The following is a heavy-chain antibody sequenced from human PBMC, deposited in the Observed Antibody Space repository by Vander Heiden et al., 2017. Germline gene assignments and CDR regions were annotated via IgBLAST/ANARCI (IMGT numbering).Heavy chain of an antibody. D-gene: IGHD2-2*01. CDR1: GFTFSSYG. CDR2: ISYDGSNK. V-gene: IGHV3-30*03. J-gene: IGHJ4*02. Sequence: QVQLVESGGGVVQPGRSLRLSCAASGFTFSSYGMPWVRQAPGKGLEWVAVISYDGSNKYYADSVKGRFTISRDNSKNTLYLQMNSLRAEDTAVYYCASPAVPPGYLDYWGQGTLVTVSS. CDR3: ASPAVPPGYLDY.